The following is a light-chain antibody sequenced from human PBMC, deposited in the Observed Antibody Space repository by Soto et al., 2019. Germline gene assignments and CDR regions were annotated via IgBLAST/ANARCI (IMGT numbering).Light chain of an antibody. CDR1: QSVSSSY. CDR2: GAS. CDR3: QQYGSSPT. Sequence: EIVLTQSPGTLSLSPGERATLSCRASQSVSSSYLAWYQQKPGQAPRLLIYGASSRGTGIPDRFSGSGSGTDFTLTISSLEPEDFAVYYCQQYGSSPTFGQGTKLEI. V-gene: IGKV3-20*01. J-gene: IGKJ2*01.